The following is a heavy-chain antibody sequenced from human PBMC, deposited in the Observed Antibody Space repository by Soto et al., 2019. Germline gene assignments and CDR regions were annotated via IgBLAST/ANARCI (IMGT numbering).Heavy chain of an antibody. Sequence: QVQLVQSGAEVKKPGASVKVSCKASGYTFTSYGISWVRQAPGQGLEWMGWISAYNGNTKYAQKLQGRVTMTTATSPNAPCMELRMLRTDVATVYYCGVDSPPVDFWGQGTLVTGSS. CDR2: ISAYNGNT. CDR1: GYTFTSYG. V-gene: IGHV1-18*01. CDR3: GVDSPPVDF. J-gene: IGHJ4*02.